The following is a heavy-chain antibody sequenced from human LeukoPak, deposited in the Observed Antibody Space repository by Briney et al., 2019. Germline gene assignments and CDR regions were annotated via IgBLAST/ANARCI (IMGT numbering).Heavy chain of an antibody. V-gene: IGHV3-30*02. CDR2: IRYDGSNK. D-gene: IGHD5-24*01. Sequence: GGSLRLSCAASGFTFSSYGMHWVRQAPGKGLEWVAFIRYDGSNKYYADSVEGRFTISRDNSKNTLYLQMNSLRAEDTAVYYCAKDGPDYKHGYNFWDYYYYMDVWGKGTTVTVSS. J-gene: IGHJ6*03. CDR1: GFTFSSYG. CDR3: AKDGPDYKHGYNFWDYYYYMDV.